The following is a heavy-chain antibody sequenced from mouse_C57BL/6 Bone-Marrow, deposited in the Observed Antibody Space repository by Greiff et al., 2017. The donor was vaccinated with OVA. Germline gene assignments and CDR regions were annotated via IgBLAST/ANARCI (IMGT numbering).Heavy chain of an antibody. CDR1: GYTFTSYG. Sequence: QVQLQQSGAELARPGASVKLSCKASGYTFTSYGISWVKQRTGQGLEWIGEIYPRSGNTYYNEKFKGKATLTADKSSSTAYMELRSLTSEDSAVYFCARYWSYAMDYWGQGTSVTVSS. D-gene: IGHD4-1*01. V-gene: IGHV1-81*01. CDR3: ARYWSYAMDY. J-gene: IGHJ4*01. CDR2: IYPRSGNT.